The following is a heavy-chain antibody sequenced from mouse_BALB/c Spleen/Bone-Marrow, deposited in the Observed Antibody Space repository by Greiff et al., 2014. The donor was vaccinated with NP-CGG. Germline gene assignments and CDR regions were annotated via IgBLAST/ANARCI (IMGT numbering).Heavy chain of an antibody. CDR2: INPNNSDT. CDR3: ARRYYERNYVDY. D-gene: IGHD1-1*01. Sequence: EVQLQQSGPELVKPGASVKMSCKASGYTFTDYYMKWVKQSPGQSLEWIGDINPNNSDTFYNQKSMGKTTLTVDKSSSTAYMQRNKLTYEDTAVYTGARRYYERNYVDYWGQGTTRTVSS. CDR1: GYTFTDYY. V-gene: IGHV1-18*01. J-gene: IGHJ2*01.